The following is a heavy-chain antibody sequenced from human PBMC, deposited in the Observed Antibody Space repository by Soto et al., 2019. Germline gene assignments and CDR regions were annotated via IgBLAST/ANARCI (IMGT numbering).Heavy chain of an antibody. V-gene: IGHV3-74*01. D-gene: IGHD3-10*01. Sequence: EVPLVESGGGSVQPGGSLRLSCAASGFSLSSYWMHWVRQAPGKGLVWVSRVNSDGSNTIYADSVKGRFTISRDNAKNTLYLQMNSLRVEDTAMYYCGRGGDYGSGRVDYWGQGTLVTVSS. CDR2: VNSDGSNT. J-gene: IGHJ4*02. CDR1: GFSLSSYW. CDR3: GRGGDYGSGRVDY.